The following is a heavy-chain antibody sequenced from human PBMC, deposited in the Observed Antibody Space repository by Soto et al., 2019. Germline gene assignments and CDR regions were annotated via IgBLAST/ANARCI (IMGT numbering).Heavy chain of an antibody. CDR3: VRDSRTGCSSINCYMH. D-gene: IGHD2-15*01. V-gene: IGHV4-4*02. CDR2: IWHTGRP. Sequence: QLQLRESGPGLVQPSGTLSLTCDVSGDSLTNNHWWSWVRQAPGKGLEWIGEIWHTGRPNYNPSLKSLVPISIDKSKNQFSLKLSSLTAADTAVYYCVRDSRTGCSSINCYMHWGQGTLGTVSS. J-gene: IGHJ4*02. CDR1: GDSLTNNHW.